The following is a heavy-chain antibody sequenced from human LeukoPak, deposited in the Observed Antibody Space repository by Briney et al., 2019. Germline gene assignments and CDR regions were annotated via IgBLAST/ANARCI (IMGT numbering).Heavy chain of an antibody. J-gene: IGHJ4*02. CDR1: GYTFTSYD. V-gene: IGHV1-18*01. D-gene: IGHD2/OR15-2a*01. CDR3: ARDTFGTSRPIEY. CDR2: ISAYNGNT. Sequence: GALVKVSCKASGYTFTSYDISWVRQAPGQGLEWMGWISAYNGNTNYAQKFQGRVTITRDTSASTAYMELNSLRSEDTAVYYCARDTFGTSRPIEYWGQGTLVTVSS.